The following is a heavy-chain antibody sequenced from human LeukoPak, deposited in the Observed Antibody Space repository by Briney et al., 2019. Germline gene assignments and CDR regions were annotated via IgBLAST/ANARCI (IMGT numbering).Heavy chain of an antibody. CDR2: IYYSGST. CDR3: ARGGSIAAAGAEDY. Sequence: PSQTLSLTCTVSGGSISSGSYYWSWIRQPPEKGLEWIGYIYYSGSTNYNPSLKSRVTISVDTSKNQFSLKLSSVTAADTAVYYCARGGSIAAAGAEDYWGQGTLVTVSS. J-gene: IGHJ4*02. V-gene: IGHV4-61*01. D-gene: IGHD6-13*01. CDR1: GGSISSGSYY.